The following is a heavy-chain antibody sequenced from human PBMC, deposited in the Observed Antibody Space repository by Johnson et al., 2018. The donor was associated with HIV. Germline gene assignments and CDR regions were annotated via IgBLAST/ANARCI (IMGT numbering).Heavy chain of an antibody. Sequence: VQLVESGGGVVQPGRSLRLSCAASGFTFDDHGMSWVRQAPGKGLEWVSGINWQDGSTGYADSVKGRFTISRDNAKNSLYLQMNSLRAEDTALYYCARERGSFEYSSSFAFDIWGQGTMVTVSS. J-gene: IGHJ3*02. V-gene: IGHV3-20*04. D-gene: IGHD6-6*01. CDR2: INWQDGST. CDR3: ARERGSFEYSSSFAFDI. CDR1: GFTFDDHG.